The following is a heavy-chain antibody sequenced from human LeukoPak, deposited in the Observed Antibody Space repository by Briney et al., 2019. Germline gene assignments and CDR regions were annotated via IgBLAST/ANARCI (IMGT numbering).Heavy chain of an antibody. Sequence: GGSLRPSCAASGFTFTTYWMSWVRQAPGKGLEWVANIKQDGSEKFYVDSVKGRFTISRDTANNSLYLQMNSLRVEDTAVYYCVRDWGSSGHRFDSWGQGTLVTVSS. CDR1: GFTFTTYW. CDR3: VRDWGSSGHRFDS. D-gene: IGHD3-22*01. J-gene: IGHJ4*02. CDR2: IKQDGSEK. V-gene: IGHV3-7*05.